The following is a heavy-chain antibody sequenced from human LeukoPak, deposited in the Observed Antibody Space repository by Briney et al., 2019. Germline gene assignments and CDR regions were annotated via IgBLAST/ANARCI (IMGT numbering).Heavy chain of an antibody. Sequence: GRSLRLSCAASGFTFSSYGMHWVRQAPGKGLEGVAVISYDGSNKYYADSVKGRFTISRDNSKNTLYLQMNSLRAEDTAVYYCAKVLYNWNGEDAFDIWGQGTMVTVSS. V-gene: IGHV3-30*18. D-gene: IGHD1-1*01. CDR3: AKVLYNWNGEDAFDI. J-gene: IGHJ3*02. CDR2: ISYDGSNK. CDR1: GFTFSSYG.